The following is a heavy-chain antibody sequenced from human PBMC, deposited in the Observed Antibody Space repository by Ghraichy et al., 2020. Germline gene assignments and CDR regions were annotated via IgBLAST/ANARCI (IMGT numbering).Heavy chain of an antibody. CDR1: GFTFTASA. CDR2: IVVGSANT. Sequence: SVKVSCKASGFTFTASAMQWVRQARGQRLEWIGWIVVGSANTNYAQRFQDRVTLTRDVSTSTAYMELSSLRSDDTAVYHCAASYDWNFLTNDYYYFMDVWGQGTTVTVSS. V-gene: IGHV1-58*02. CDR3: AASYDWNFLTNDYYYFMDV. D-gene: IGHD1-7*01. J-gene: IGHJ6*02.